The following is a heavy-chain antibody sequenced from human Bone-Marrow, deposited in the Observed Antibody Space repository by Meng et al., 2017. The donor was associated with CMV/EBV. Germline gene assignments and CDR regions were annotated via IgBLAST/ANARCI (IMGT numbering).Heavy chain of an antibody. D-gene: IGHD3-3*01. CDR1: GFTFDDYA. Sequence: SLKISCAASGFTFDDYAMHWVRQAPGKGLEWVSGISWNSGSIGYADSVKGRFTISRDNAKNTLYLQMNSLRAEDTAVYYCASENSITIFGVVTNYGMDVWGQGTTVTVSS. V-gene: IGHV3-9*01. CDR3: ASENSITIFGVVTNYGMDV. J-gene: IGHJ6*02. CDR2: ISWNSGSI.